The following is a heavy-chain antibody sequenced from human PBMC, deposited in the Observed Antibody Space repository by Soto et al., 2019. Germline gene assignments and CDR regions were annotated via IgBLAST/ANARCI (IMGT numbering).Heavy chain of an antibody. D-gene: IGHD6-6*01. V-gene: IGHV4-59*08. CDR3: ASLPAIAARPYYYYYMDV. CDR1: GGSISSYY. J-gene: IGHJ6*03. CDR2: IYYSGST. Sequence: PSETLSLTCTVSGGSISSYYWSWIRQPPGKGLEWIGYIYYSGSTNYNPSLKSRVTISVDTSKNQFSLKLSSVTAADTAVYYCASLPAIAARPYYYYYMDVWGKGTTVTVSS.